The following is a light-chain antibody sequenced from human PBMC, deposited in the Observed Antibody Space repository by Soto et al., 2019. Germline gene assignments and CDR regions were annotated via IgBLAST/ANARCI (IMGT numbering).Light chain of an antibody. Sequence: EIVMSQSPATLSVSPGERATLSCGASQSVRRNLAWYQQKPGQAPRLLIYDTSTRATGIPDRFSGSGSGTEFTLTISSLQSADFAAYYCQQYNDRPQLTLGPGTKVDIK. CDR3: QQYNDRPQLT. CDR1: QSVRRN. V-gene: IGKV3-15*01. CDR2: DTS. J-gene: IGKJ3*01.